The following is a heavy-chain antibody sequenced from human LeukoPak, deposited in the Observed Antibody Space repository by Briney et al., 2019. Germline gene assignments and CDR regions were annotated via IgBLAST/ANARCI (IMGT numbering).Heavy chain of an antibody. D-gene: IGHD5-18*01. J-gene: IGHJ4*02. CDR1: GGSFSGYY. V-gene: IGHV4-34*01. CDR2: INHSGST. CDR3: ASVRYSFVGG. Sequence: SETLSLTCAVYGGSFSGYYWSWIRQPPGKGLEWIGEINHSGSTDYNPSLKSRVTISVDTSKNQFSLKLSSVTVADTAVYYCASVRYSFVGGWGQGTLVTVSS.